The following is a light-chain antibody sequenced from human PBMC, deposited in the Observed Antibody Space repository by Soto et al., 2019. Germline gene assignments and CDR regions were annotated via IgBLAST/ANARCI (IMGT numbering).Light chain of an antibody. CDR3: QQYSSTPLT. J-gene: IGKJ4*01. CDR1: QSVGNNK. V-gene: IGKV3-20*01. CDR2: DSS. Sequence: EIVLTQSPGTLSLSPGERATLSCRASQSVGNNKLAWYQQKPGQAPRVPIYDSSRRATGTTDRFSGSGSGTDFTLTITRLEPEDFAVYYCQQYSSTPLTFGGGTKIEI.